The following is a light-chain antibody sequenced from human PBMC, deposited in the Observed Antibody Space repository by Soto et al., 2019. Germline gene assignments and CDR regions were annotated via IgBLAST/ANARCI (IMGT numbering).Light chain of an antibody. CDR2: LEGSGSY. V-gene: IGLV4-60*03. Sequence: QLVLTQSSSASASLGSSVKLTCTLNSGHSTYIIAWHQHQPGKAPRYLMKLEGSGSYNKGSGVPDRFSGSSSGADRYLTISNRQSEDEAAYYCETWDSDTRVFGGGTKLTVL. CDR3: ETWDSDTRV. CDR1: SGHSTYI. J-gene: IGLJ2*01.